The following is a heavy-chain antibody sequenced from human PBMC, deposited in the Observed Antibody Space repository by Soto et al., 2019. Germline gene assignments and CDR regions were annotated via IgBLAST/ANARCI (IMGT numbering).Heavy chain of an antibody. CDR1: GYTFTSYG. CDR2: ISAYNGNT. Sequence: QVQLVQSGAEVKKPGASVKVSCKASGYTFTSYGISWVRQAPGQGLEWMGWISAYNGNTNYAQKLQGRVTMTTDTSTSTAYMELRSLRCDDTAVYYGARDGARGEQSYCDGMDVWGQGTTVTVSS. CDR3: ARDGARGEQSYCDGMDV. V-gene: IGHV1-18*01. D-gene: IGHD3-16*01. J-gene: IGHJ6*01.